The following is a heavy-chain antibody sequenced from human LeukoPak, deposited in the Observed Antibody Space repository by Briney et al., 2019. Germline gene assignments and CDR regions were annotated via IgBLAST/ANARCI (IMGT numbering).Heavy chain of an antibody. J-gene: IGHJ4*02. D-gene: IGHD3-22*01. CDR2: IIPILWIA. Sequence: SVNVPYKASVGTLSSYSILGVQQAPAQGLEWMGRIIPILWIANNAQKFQGRVTITTDKSTSTAYMELSSLRSEDTAVYYCARDGEGYYDSSGYYPVHPYYFDYWGQGTLVTVSS. CDR1: VGTLSSYS. V-gene: IGHV1-69*04. CDR3: ARDGEGYYDSSGYYPVHPYYFDY.